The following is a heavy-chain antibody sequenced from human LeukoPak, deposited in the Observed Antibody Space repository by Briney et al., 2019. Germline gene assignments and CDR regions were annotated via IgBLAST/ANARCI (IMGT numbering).Heavy chain of an antibody. CDR2: IYYSGST. J-gene: IGHJ5*02. CDR3: ARTLRFLNSGFDP. CDR1: GDSINTDNYY. D-gene: IGHD3-3*01. V-gene: IGHV4-31*03. Sequence: SESLSLTCTVSGDSINTDNYYWSWIRQHPGKGLEWIGYIYYSGSTYYNPSLKSRVTISVDTSKNQFSLKLSSVTAADTAVYYCARTLRFLNSGFDPWGQGTLVTVSS.